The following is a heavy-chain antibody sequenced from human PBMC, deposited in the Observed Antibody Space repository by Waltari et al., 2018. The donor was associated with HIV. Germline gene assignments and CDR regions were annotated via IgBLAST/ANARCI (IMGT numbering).Heavy chain of an antibody. CDR3: AREVKTGYYYYGMDV. D-gene: IGHD4-4*01. Sequence: QVQLVQSGSELKKPGASVKVSCKASVYTFTSYAMNWVRQAPGQGLEWMGWINTNTGNPTYAQGITGRFVLSLDTSVSTAYLQISRLKAEDTAVYYCAREVKTGYYYYGMDVWGQGTTVTVSS. CDR2: INTNTGNP. V-gene: IGHV7-4-1*02. CDR1: VYTFTSYA. J-gene: IGHJ6*02.